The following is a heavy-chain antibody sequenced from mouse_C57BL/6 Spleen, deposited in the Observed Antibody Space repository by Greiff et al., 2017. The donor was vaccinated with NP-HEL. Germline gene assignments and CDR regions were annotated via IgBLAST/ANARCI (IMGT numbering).Heavy chain of an antibody. Sequence: VQLQQSGAELVRPGASVTLSCKASGYTFTDYEMHWVKQTPVHGLEWIGAIDPETGGTAYNQKFKGKAILTADKSSSTAYMELRSLTSEDSAVYYCTRRGYGGFAYWGQGTLATVSA. CDR3: TRRGYGGFAY. CDR1: GYTFTDYE. D-gene: IGHD2-10*02. CDR2: IDPETGGT. J-gene: IGHJ3*01. V-gene: IGHV1-15*01.